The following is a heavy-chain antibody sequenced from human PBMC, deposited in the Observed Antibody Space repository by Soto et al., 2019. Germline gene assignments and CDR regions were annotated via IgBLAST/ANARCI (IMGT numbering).Heavy chain of an antibody. J-gene: IGHJ4*02. V-gene: IGHV3-30*03. CDR1: GFTFSSYG. CDR2: ISYDGSNK. Sequence: GGSLRLSCAASGFTFSSYGMHWVRQAPGKGLEWVAVISYDGSNKYYADSVKGRFTISRDNSKNTLYLQMNSLGAEDTAVYYCAPGEDTAMPYFDYWGQGTLVTVSS. D-gene: IGHD5-18*01. CDR3: APGEDTAMPYFDY.